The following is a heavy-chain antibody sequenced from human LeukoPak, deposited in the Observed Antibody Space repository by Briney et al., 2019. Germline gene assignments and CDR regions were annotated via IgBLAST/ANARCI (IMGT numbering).Heavy chain of an antibody. CDR2: ISGSGGST. CDR3: AKVGHVIPFGGAPS. J-gene: IGHJ5*02. V-gene: IGHV3-23*01. D-gene: IGHD3-16*01. CDR1: GFTFSSYA. Sequence: GGSLRLSCAASGFTFSSYAMSWVRQAAGKGLEWVSAISGSGGSTYYADSVKGRFTISRDNSKNTLYLQMNSLGAEATAVYYCAKVGHVIPFGGAPSWGQGTLVTVSS.